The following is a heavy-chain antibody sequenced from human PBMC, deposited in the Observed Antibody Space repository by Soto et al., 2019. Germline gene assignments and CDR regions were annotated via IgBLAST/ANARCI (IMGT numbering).Heavy chain of an antibody. D-gene: IGHD4-17*01. CDR2: ISSGSTYK. J-gene: IGHJ3*01. CDR1: GFTFSTYS. Sequence: PGGSLRLSCAASGFTFSTYSMNWVRQAPGKGLEWVSSISSGSTYKYYADSMKGRFTISRDNTKDSLDLQMNSLRVEDTAVYYCARGWGTTVVKLDAFDVWGQGTMVTVSS. V-gene: IGHV3-21*01. CDR3: ARGWGTTVVKLDAFDV.